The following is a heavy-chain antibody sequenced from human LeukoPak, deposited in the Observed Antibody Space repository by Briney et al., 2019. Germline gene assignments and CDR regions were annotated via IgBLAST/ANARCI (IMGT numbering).Heavy chain of an antibody. V-gene: IGHV4-59*01. D-gene: IGHD1-26*01. J-gene: IGHJ5*02. CDR1: GGSISIYY. CDR3: AREIIVGATDYWFDP. Sequence: SETLSLTCTVSGGSISIYYWSWIRQPPGKGLEWIGYIYYSGSTNYNPSLKSRVTISVDTSKNQFSLKLSSVTAADTAVYYCAREIIVGATDYWFDPWGQGTLVTVSS. CDR2: IYYSGST.